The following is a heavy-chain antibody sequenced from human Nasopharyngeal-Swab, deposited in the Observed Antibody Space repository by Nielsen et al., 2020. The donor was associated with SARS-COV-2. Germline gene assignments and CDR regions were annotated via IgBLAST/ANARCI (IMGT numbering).Heavy chain of an antibody. CDR2: ISGSGGST. CDR3: AKPTGPYYDFRSGYYSFDY. CDR1: GFTFSSYA. D-gene: IGHD3-3*01. Sequence: GESLMISCPASGFTFSSYALSWVRQAPGKGLEWVSAISGSGGSTYYADSVKGRFTISSENSKNTLYLQMNSLRADDTAIYYCAKPTGPYYDFRSGYYSFDYWGQGTLVTVSS. V-gene: IGHV3-23*01. J-gene: IGHJ4*02.